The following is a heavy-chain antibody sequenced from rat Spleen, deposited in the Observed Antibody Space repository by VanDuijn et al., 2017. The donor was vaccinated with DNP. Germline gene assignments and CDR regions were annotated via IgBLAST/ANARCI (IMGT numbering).Heavy chain of an antibody. Sequence: EVQLVESGGGLVQPGRSMKLSCAASGFTFSTFPMAWVRQAPTKGLECVASISTNGGSTYYRDSVKDRFTISRDNAKSTLYLQMNSLRSEDTVTYYCAIDQYVTSGALVPWCQVTSVTVSS. V-gene: IGHV5-46*01. CDR3: AIDQYVTSGALVP. J-gene: IGHJ4*01. D-gene: IGHD1-11*01. CDR1: GFTFSTFP. CDR2: ISTNGGST.